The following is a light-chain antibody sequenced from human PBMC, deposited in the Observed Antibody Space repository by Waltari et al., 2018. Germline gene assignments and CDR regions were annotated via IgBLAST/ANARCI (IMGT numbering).Light chain of an antibody. V-gene: IGLV2-11*01. CDR3: CSYAGSYTYV. CDR1: SSDVGGYNY. CDR2: DVS. J-gene: IGLJ1*01. Sequence: QSALTQPRPVSGSPGQSVTIPCTGTSSDVGGYNYVSWYHQHPGKAPKLMIYDVSKRPSGVPDRFSGSKSGNTASLTISGLQAEDEADYYCCSYAGSYTYVFGTGTKVTVL.